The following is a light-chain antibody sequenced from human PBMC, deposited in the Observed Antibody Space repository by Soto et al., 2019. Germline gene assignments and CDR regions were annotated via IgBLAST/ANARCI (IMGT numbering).Light chain of an antibody. CDR1: SSDIGSYNR. Sequence: QSVLTQPPSVSGSPGHSVTISCTGTSSDIGSYNRVSWYQQPPGTAPKLLIYEVSNRPSGVPDRFSGSKSGNAASLTISGLQADDEADYYCSSYTSSSPVVFGGGTKLTVL. V-gene: IGLV2-18*02. CDR3: SSYTSSSPVV. CDR2: EVS. J-gene: IGLJ2*01.